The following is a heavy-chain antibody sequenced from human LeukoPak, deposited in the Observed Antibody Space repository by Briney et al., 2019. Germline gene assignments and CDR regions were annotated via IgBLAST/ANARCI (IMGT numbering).Heavy chain of an antibody. CDR1: GFTFSNAW. Sequence: GGSLRLSCAASGFTFSNAWMSWVRQAPGKGLEWVGRIKSKTDGGTTDYAAPVKGRFTISRDDSKNTLYLQMNSLKTEDTAVYYCTTQQGLIVVVPAAIPPGGYGMDVWGQGTTVTVSS. J-gene: IGHJ6*02. CDR2: IKSKTDGGTT. CDR3: TTQQGLIVVVPAAIPPGGYGMDV. D-gene: IGHD2-2*01. V-gene: IGHV3-15*01.